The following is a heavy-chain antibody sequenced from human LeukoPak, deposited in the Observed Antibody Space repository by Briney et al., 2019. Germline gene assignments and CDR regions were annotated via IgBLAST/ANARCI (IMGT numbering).Heavy chain of an antibody. CDR2: IYPGDSDT. Sequence: GESLKISCKGSGYTFSSYWIGWVRQMPGKGLEWMGIIYPGDSDTRYSPSFQGQVTISADKSISTAYLQWSSLKASDTAMYYCARWLGIVPAAPDYWGQGTLVTVSS. J-gene: IGHJ4*02. V-gene: IGHV5-51*01. D-gene: IGHD2-2*01. CDR1: GYTFSSYW. CDR3: ARWLGIVPAAPDY.